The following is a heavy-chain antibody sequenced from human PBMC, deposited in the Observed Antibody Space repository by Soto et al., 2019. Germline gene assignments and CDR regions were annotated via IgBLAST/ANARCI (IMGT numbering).Heavy chain of an antibody. V-gene: IGHV1-8*01. J-gene: IGHJ4*02. Sequence: ASVKVSCKVSGYSFTSLDINWVRQTTGQGLEWMGWMQPSSGRTGYAQKFQGRVTMTRDTSINTAYMELSSLTSDDTAFYYCARGVTAGVDYWGQGTLVTVSS. D-gene: IGHD1-26*01. CDR3: ARGVTAGVDY. CDR2: MQPSSGRT. CDR1: GYSFTSLD.